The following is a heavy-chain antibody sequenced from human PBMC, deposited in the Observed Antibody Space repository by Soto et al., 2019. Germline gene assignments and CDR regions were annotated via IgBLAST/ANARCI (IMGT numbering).Heavy chain of an antibody. V-gene: IGHV3-21*02. J-gene: IGHJ4*01. CDR3: VRGMNPLF. CDR2: ISISSSDR. Sequence: EVQLLQSGGGLVQPGGSLTLSCGVSGFPFAPSTMSWVRQAPGKGLEWVSTISISSSDRYYADSVRGRFTISRDNAKNALYLQMNSLRADDTAVYFCVRGMNPLFGGQGTLVTVSS. CDR1: GFPFAPST.